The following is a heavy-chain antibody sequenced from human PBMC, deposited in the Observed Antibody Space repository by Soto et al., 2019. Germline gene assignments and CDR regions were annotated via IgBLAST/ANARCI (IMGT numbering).Heavy chain of an antibody. J-gene: IGHJ6*02. Sequence: TLSLTCTVSGGSISSGDYYWSWIRQPPGKGLEWIGYIYYSGSTNYNPSLKSRVTISVDTSKNQFSLKLSSVTAADTAVYYCARGDPLLWFGEKXYYGMDVWGQGTTVTVSS. CDR3: ARGDPLLWFGEKXYYGMDV. CDR1: GGSISSGDYY. D-gene: IGHD3-10*01. V-gene: IGHV4-61*08. CDR2: IYYSGST.